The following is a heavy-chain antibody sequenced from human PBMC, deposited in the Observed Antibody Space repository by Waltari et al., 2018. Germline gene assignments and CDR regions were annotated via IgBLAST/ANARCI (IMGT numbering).Heavy chain of an antibody. V-gene: IGHV5-51*01. CDR3: ATRESRDFDWLPFDS. Sequence: VQLVQSGAEVKKPGESLKISCKGSGYKFSTYSIVWVRQMPGKGLEWKGCIYPGDSDTIYRPSFYGQVTISADKSISTAYLQWRSLNASHSGMYYCATRESRDFDWLPFDSLGQGTLVTVSS. D-gene: IGHD3-9*01. CDR1: GYKFSTYS. J-gene: IGHJ4*02. CDR2: IYPGDSDT.